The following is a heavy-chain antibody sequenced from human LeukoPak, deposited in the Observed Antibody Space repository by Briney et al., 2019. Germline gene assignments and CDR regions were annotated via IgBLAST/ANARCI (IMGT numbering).Heavy chain of an antibody. CDR3: AKEASGYDLSDFDY. Sequence: GGSLRLSCAASGFTFSSHSMNWVRQAPGKGLEWVSYISSTSTTIYYADSVKGRFTISRDNAKNSLYLQMNSLRAEDTAVYYCAKEASGYDLSDFDYWGQGNLVTVSS. D-gene: IGHD5-12*01. J-gene: IGHJ4*02. V-gene: IGHV3-48*01. CDR2: ISSTSTTI. CDR1: GFTFSSHS.